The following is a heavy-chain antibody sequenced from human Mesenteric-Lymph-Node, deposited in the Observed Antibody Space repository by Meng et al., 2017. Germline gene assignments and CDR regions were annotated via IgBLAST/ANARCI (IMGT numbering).Heavy chain of an antibody. D-gene: IGHD6-13*01. CDR3: ARFEISAAGRGDY. V-gene: IGHV4-4*02. J-gene: IGHJ4*02. Sequence: SETLSLTCAVSGGSIISSDWWSWVRQPPGKGLEWIGEIFHSGSTNYNPSLKSRVTILVDKSKNPFSLKVSSVTAADTATYDCARFEISAAGRGDYWGQGILVIVSS. CDR2: IFHSGST. CDR1: GGSIISSDW.